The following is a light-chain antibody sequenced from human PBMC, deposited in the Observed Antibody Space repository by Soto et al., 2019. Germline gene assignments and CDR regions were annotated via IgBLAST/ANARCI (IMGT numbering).Light chain of an antibody. CDR3: QQYGSSPPYT. CDR2: GAS. J-gene: IGKJ2*01. Sequence: EIVLTQSPGTLSLSPGEGATLSCRASQSVSSNYLAWYQQEPGQAPRLLIFGASNRASDIPDRFSGSGSGIDFTLTISRLEPEDFAVYYCQQYGSSPPYTFGQGTKLEIK. CDR1: QSVSSNY. V-gene: IGKV3-20*01.